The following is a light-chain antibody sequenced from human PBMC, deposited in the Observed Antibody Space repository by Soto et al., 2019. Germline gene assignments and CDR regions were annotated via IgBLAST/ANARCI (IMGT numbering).Light chain of an antibody. CDR2: GAS. J-gene: IGKJ1*01. CDR3: QQTFRTPPWT. CDR1: QNI. Sequence: DIQLTQSPSSLSAQVGDRVTITCRTSQNILNWYRQRPGEAPELLIYGASGLRGGVSTRFSGSGSGTDFTLTISGLQPEDSATYYCQQTFRTPPWTLGHGT. V-gene: IGKV1-39*01.